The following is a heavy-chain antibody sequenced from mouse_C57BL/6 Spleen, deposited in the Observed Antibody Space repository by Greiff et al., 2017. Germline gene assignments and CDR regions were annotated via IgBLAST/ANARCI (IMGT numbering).Heavy chain of an antibody. CDR1: GFNITGDY. CDR3: IYSNYVLDY. Sequence: VQLQQPGAELVRPGASVKLSCTASGFNITGDYMHWVKQRPEQGLEWIGWIDPENGDTEYDPKFQGKATITADTYSNTAYLQLSSLTSEDTAVYYYIYSNYVLDYWGQGTTLTVSS. D-gene: IGHD2-5*01. V-gene: IGHV14-4*01. J-gene: IGHJ2*01. CDR2: IDPENGDT.